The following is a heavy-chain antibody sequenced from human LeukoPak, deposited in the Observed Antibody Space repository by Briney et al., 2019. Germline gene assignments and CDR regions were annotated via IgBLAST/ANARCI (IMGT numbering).Heavy chain of an antibody. CDR3: ARVGYSSSWYRYDAFDI. D-gene: IGHD6-13*01. Sequence: ASVKVSCKTSGYTFTNYDINWVRQATGQGLEWLGWMSPNNGNTGYAQKLQGRVTMTTDTSTSTAYMELRSLRSDDTAVYYCARVGYSSSWYRYDAFDIWGQGTMVTVSS. V-gene: IGHV1-18*01. CDR2: MSPNNGNT. CDR1: GYTFTNYD. J-gene: IGHJ3*02.